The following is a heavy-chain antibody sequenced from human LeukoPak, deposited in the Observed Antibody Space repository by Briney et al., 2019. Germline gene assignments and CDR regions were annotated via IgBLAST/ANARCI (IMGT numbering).Heavy chain of an antibody. Sequence: PGRSLRLSCAASGFTFSSYAMHWLRQAPGKGLEWVAVISYDGSNKYYADSVKGRFTISRDNSKNTLYLQMNSLRAEDTAVYYCARDRLEQWLKYYFDYWGQGTLVTVSS. CDR3: ARDRLEQWLKYYFDY. D-gene: IGHD6-19*01. CDR2: ISYDGSNK. J-gene: IGHJ4*02. V-gene: IGHV3-30-3*01. CDR1: GFTFSSYA.